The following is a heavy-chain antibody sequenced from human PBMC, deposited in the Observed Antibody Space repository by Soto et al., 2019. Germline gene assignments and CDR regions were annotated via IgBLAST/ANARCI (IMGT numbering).Heavy chain of an antibody. CDR1: GFTFSDHS. J-gene: IGHJ4*02. D-gene: IGHD3-9*01. CDR3: TREHVVTIFRRGQRGSFDN. Sequence: EVQLVESGGGLVKPGGSLRLSCAASGFTFSDHSMNWVRQAPGKGFEWVSSISTTGRYIYYSDSMAGRFTISRDNAKNSLYLQMSSLRAEDTAVYYCTREHVVTIFRRGQRGSFDNWSQGTLVTVSS. V-gene: IGHV3-21*01. CDR2: ISTTGRYI.